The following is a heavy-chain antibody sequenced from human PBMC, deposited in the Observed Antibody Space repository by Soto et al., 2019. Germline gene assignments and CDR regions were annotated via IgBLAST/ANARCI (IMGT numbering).Heavy chain of an antibody. Sequence: GGSLRLSCAASGFTFRSFTMNWVRQAPGKGLEWVSTISSNSAYIYYTDALRGRFTISRDNAKNSLHLQMNSLRAEDTAVYYCTRDESRDSSARGWFDPWGPGTLVTVSS. D-gene: IGHD6-13*01. CDR3: TRDESRDSSARGWFDP. CDR2: ISSNSAYI. CDR1: GFTFRSFT. V-gene: IGHV3-21*01. J-gene: IGHJ5*02.